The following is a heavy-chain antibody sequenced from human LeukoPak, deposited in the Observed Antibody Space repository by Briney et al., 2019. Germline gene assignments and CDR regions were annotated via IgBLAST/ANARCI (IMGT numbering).Heavy chain of an antibody. Sequence: SLRLSCAPSGSTFTDYYMSCISQAPGKGLGWDSYIRSSSSYTNHADSVKGRFTISRDNAKNSLYLQMNSLRAEDTAVYYCARGEREVHGSGTHYWGQGTLVAVSS. CDR2: IRSSSSYT. V-gene: IGHV3-11*06. J-gene: IGHJ4*02. CDR1: GSTFTDYY. D-gene: IGHD3-10*01. CDR3: ARGEREVHGSGTHY.